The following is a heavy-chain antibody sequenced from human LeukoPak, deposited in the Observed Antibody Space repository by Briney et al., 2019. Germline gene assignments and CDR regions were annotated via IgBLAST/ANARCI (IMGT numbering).Heavy chain of an antibody. D-gene: IGHD6-19*01. CDR3: AKDASRPHWLPQPDY. CDR1: GFTVSSNY. CDR2: IYSGGST. J-gene: IGHJ4*02. Sequence: QPGGSLRLSCAASGFTVSSNYMSWVRQAPGKGLEWVSVIYSGGSTYYADSVKGRFTISRDNSKNTLYLQMNSLRAEDTAVYYCAKDASRPHWLPQPDYWGQGTLVTVSS. V-gene: IGHV3-53*01.